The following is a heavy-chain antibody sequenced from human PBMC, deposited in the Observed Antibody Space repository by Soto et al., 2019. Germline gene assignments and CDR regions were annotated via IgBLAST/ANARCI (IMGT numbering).Heavy chain of an antibody. CDR1: GFTFRSYG. CDR3: AKEVTTGWFDP. V-gene: IGHV3-30*18. Sequence: QVQLVESGGGVVQPGRSLRLSCEASGFTFRSYGMHWVRQAPGKGVEWVAVISYDGSNKYYADSVKGRFTISRDNSKNTLYLQMNSLIAEDTAVYYCAKEVTTGWFDPWGQGTLVTVSS. J-gene: IGHJ5*02. CDR2: ISYDGSNK. D-gene: IGHD4-17*01.